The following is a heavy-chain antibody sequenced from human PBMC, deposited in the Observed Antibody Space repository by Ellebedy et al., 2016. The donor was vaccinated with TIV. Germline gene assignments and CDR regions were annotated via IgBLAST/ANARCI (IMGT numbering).Heavy chain of an antibody. D-gene: IGHD2-2*01. CDR1: GAPSGNYF. CDR3: AQLRRAEADIGTTYFFDY. Sequence: SETLSLXXAVSGAPSGNYFWSWIRQPPGKGLEWIGEVTHTGGTNYNPSLESRVTISVDTSSSQFSLRLNSVTAGDTAVYYCAQLRRAEADIGTTYFFDYWGQGSLVTVSP. CDR2: VTHTGGT. J-gene: IGHJ4*02. V-gene: IGHV4-34*03.